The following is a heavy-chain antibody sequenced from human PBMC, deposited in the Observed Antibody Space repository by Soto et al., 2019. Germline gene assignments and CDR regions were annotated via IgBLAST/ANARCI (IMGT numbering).Heavy chain of an antibody. Sequence: GGSLRLSCAASGFTFSSYDMHWVRQATGKGLEWVSAIGTAGDTYYPGSVKGRFTISRENAKNSLYLQMNSLRAGDTAVYYCARGRAHTVTTAMDVWGKGTTVTVSS. CDR1: GFTFSSYD. CDR3: ARGRAHTVTTAMDV. D-gene: IGHD4-4*01. V-gene: IGHV3-13*01. CDR2: IGTAGDT. J-gene: IGHJ6*03.